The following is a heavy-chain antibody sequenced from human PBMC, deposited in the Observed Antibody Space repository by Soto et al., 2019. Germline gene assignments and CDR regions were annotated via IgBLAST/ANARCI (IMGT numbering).Heavy chain of an antibody. Sequence: SETLSLTCTVSGGSISSGGYYWSWIRQHPGKGLEWIGYIYYSGSTYYNPSLKSRVTISVDTSKNQFSLKLSSVTAADTAVYYCARDSLFIVVVPAATEPGAFDIWGQGTMVTVSS. J-gene: IGHJ3*02. CDR2: IYYSGST. CDR1: GGSISSGGYY. D-gene: IGHD2-2*01. CDR3: ARDSLFIVVVPAATEPGAFDI. V-gene: IGHV4-31*03.